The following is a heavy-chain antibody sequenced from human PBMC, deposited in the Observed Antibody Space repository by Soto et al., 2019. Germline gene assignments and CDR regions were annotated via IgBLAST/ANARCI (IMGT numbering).Heavy chain of an antibody. D-gene: IGHD1-26*01. CDR2: ISYDGSNT. V-gene: IGHV3-30*18. CDR3: AKGAGDRLSLGMDV. J-gene: IGHJ6*02. CDR1: GFSISDYG. Sequence: QVQLVESGGGVGQLGWSLRLSCAASGFSISDYGMEWVRQAPGKGLEWVALISYDGSNTYYADSVKGRFTISRDNSKDTLFLQMTGLRREDTAVYYCAKGAGDRLSLGMDVWGQGTTVTVSS.